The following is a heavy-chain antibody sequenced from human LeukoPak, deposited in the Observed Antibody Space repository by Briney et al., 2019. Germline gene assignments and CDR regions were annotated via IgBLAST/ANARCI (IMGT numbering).Heavy chain of an antibody. CDR2: ISWNSERV. CDR1: GFIFEDHA. Sequence: GGSLRLSCVGSGFIFEDHAMHWVRQSSGKGLEWVSGISWNSERVGYADFVKGRFTISRDNAQNSLSLQMNSLRGGDTAFYYCVKDFTTVGALEDTVGFFESWGQGTLVTVSS. CDR3: VKDFTTVGALEDTVGFFES. J-gene: IGHJ4*02. D-gene: IGHD3-3*01. V-gene: IGHV3-9*01.